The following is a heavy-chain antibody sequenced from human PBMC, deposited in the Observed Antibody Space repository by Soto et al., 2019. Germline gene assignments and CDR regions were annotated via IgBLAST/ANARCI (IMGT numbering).Heavy chain of an antibody. J-gene: IGHJ4*02. V-gene: IGHV4-4*02. Sequence: SEALSLTCAVSGGSISRSNWWSWVRQPPGKGLEWIGEIYRSGSTNYNPSLKSRVTISVDKSKNQFSLRLSSVTAADTAVYYCARAAMGASSWPFDYWGQGTLVTVSS. CDR1: GGSISRSNW. D-gene: IGHD6-13*01. CDR3: ARAAMGASSWPFDY. CDR2: IYRSGST.